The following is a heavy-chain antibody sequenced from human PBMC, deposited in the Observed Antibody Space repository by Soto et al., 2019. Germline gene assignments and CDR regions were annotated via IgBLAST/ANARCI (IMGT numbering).Heavy chain of an antibody. CDR1: GYIFVNYG. V-gene: IGHV1-18*01. D-gene: IGHD3-16*01. CDR2: ISRYSGNT. Sequence: QVQLVQSGDEVRKPGSSVKVSCKASGYIFVNYGIAWVRQAPGQGLEWMGWISRYSGNTHYASKVQGRLTMTTDTAKSTAYMDLGSLTSGDTDVYYCATVDNYVTPTPQDVWGQGTTVTVSS. CDR3: ATVDNYVTPTPQDV. J-gene: IGHJ6*02.